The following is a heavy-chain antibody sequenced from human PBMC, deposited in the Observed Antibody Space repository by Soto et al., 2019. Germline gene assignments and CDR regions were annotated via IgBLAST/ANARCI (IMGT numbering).Heavy chain of an antibody. D-gene: IGHD6-6*01. V-gene: IGHV1-46*01. CDR1: GYIFTSYH. J-gene: IGHJ6*02. CDR3: ARDPTSSRGIAARRHYYYGMDV. Sequence: VTVSLLSSGYIFTSYHMHWVRPAPGQGLEWMGIINPRGGSTSYAQKFQGRVTTTTDTSTSTAYMELSSLRPEDTAVYYCARDPTSSRGIAARRHYYYGMDVWSQGTTVTVSS. CDR2: INPRGGST.